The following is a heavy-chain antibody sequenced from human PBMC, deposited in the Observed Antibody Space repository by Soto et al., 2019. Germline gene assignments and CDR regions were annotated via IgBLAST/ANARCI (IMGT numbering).Heavy chain of an antibody. CDR1: GGSISSGGYS. CDR2: IYHSGGT. Sequence: PSETLSLTCAVSGGSISSGGYSWSWVRQPPGKGLEWIGYIYHSGGTYYNPSLKSRVTISVDRSKNQFSLKLRSVTAADTAVYYCARSATMVRGVISWGQGTLVTVSS. V-gene: IGHV4-30-2*01. D-gene: IGHD3-10*01. J-gene: IGHJ5*02. CDR3: ARSATMVRGVIS.